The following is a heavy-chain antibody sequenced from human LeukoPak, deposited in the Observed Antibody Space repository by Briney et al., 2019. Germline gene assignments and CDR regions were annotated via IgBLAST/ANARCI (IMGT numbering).Heavy chain of an antibody. V-gene: IGHV1-46*01. D-gene: IGHD6-13*01. J-gene: IGHJ3*02. Sequence: ASVKVSCKASGYTFTGYYMHWVRQAPGQGLEWMGIINPSGGSTSYAQKFQGRVTMTRDTSTSTVYMELSSLGSEDTAVYYCARIPLAAAGTSPYAFDIWGQGTMVTVSS. CDR2: INPSGGST. CDR3: ARIPLAAAGTSPYAFDI. CDR1: GYTFTGYY.